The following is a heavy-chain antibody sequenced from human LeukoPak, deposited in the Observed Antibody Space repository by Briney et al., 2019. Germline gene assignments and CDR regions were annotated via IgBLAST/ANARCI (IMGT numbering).Heavy chain of an antibody. Sequence: GGSLRLSCAASGFTFSSYAMSWVRQAPGKGLEWVSAISGSGGSTYYADSVKGRFTISGDNSKNTLYLQMNSLRAEDTAVYYCAKSGIVVVPAAPGLARYYGMDVWGQGTTVTVSS. CDR2: ISGSGGST. V-gene: IGHV3-23*01. CDR1: GFTFSSYA. D-gene: IGHD2-2*01. J-gene: IGHJ6*02. CDR3: AKSGIVVVPAAPGLARYYGMDV.